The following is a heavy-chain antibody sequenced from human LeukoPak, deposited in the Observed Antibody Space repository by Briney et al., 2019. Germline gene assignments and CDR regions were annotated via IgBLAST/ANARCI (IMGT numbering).Heavy chain of an antibody. J-gene: IGHJ4*02. V-gene: IGHV3-66*02. CDR1: GFTVSSNY. Sequence: GGSLRLSCAASGFTVSSNYMSWVRQAPGKGLEWVSVIYSGGSTYYADSVKGRFTISRDNSKNTQYLQMNSLRAEDTAVYYCARNAFGGGLFHWGQGTLVTVSS. CDR2: IYSGGST. CDR3: ARNAFGGGLFH. D-gene: IGHD3-16*01.